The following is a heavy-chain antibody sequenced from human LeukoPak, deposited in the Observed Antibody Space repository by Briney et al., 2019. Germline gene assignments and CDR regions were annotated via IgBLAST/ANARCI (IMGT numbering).Heavy chain of an antibody. Sequence: GGSLRLSCAASGFTFSSYAMHWARQAPGKGLEWVAVISYDGSNKYYADSVKGRFTISRDNSKNTLYLQMNSLRAEDTAVYYCARVYYDLPYWYFDLWGRGTLVTVSS. D-gene: IGHD3-22*01. CDR1: GFTFSSYA. J-gene: IGHJ2*01. CDR2: ISYDGSNK. CDR3: ARVYYDLPYWYFDL. V-gene: IGHV3-30-3*01.